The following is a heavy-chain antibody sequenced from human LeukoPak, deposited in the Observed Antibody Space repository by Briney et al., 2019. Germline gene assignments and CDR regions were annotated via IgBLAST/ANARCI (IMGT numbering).Heavy chain of an antibody. Sequence: GGSLRLSCAASGFTFSSYGIHWVRQAPGKGLEWVAVISYDGSNKYYADSVKGRFTISRDNSKNSLYLQMNSLRAEDTAVYYCARGGAPEWLAKYFDYWGQGTLVTVSS. CDR1: GFTFSSYG. D-gene: IGHD6-19*01. J-gene: IGHJ4*02. CDR2: ISYDGSNK. CDR3: ARGGAPEWLAKYFDY. V-gene: IGHV3-30*03.